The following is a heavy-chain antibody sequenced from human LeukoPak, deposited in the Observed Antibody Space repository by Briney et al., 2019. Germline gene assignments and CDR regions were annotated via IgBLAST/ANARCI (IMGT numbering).Heavy chain of an antibody. J-gene: IGHJ4*02. V-gene: IGHV3-23*01. Sequence: PGGSLRLSCAASGFTFSACTMYWVRQAPGKGLEWVSIIGISGGGIHYADSVKGRFTISRDNSKNTLYLQMSSLRAEDTAVYYCAKAKNYGDYYYWGQGTPVTVSP. CDR3: AKAKNYGDYYY. CDR1: GFTFSACT. D-gene: IGHD4-17*01. CDR2: IGISGGGI.